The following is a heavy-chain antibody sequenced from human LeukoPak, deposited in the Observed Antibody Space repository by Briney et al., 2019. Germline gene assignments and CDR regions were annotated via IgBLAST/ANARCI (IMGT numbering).Heavy chain of an antibody. V-gene: IGHV3-48*01. J-gene: IGHJ2*01. Sequence: GGSPRLSCAVSGFIFSSYSMNWVRQAPGKGLEWVSYISSSSSTIYYADSVKGRFTISRDNAKNSLYLQMNSLRAEDTAVYYCARRHTSYWYFDLWGRGTLVTVSS. CDR1: GFIFSSYS. CDR2: ISSSSSTI. D-gene: IGHD1-1*01. CDR3: ARRHTSYWYFDL.